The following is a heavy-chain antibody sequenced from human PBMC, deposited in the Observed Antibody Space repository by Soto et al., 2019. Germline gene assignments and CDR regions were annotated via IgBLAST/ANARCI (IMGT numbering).Heavy chain of an antibody. V-gene: IGHV1-69*02. CDR1: GGTFRTYS. D-gene: IGHD2-2*01. J-gene: IGHJ5*02. CDR3: ARGPVVVVPDDMFTRHNWFDP. CDR2: IIPILDMA. Sequence: QVQLVQSGAEVKKPGSSVKVSCKASGGTFRTYSITWVRQAPGQGLEWMGQIIPILDMANYAQKFQGRVTITADKSTSIAYLDLNGLRSEDTAVYYCARGPVVVVPDDMFTRHNWFDPWGQGTRVTVSS.